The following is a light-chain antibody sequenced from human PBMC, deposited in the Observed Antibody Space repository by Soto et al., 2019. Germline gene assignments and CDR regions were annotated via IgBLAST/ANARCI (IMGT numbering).Light chain of an antibody. J-gene: IGLJ1*01. V-gene: IGLV1-44*01. CDR2: NND. Sequence: QSVLTQPPSASGTPGHRVTTSCSGSGSNFGSNTVNWYQHLPGTAPKLLIYNNDQRPSGVPDRFSGSKSGTSASLAISGLQSDDEADYYCAAWDDRLKGYVFGTGTKLTVL. CDR3: AAWDDRLKGYV. CDR1: GSNFGSNT.